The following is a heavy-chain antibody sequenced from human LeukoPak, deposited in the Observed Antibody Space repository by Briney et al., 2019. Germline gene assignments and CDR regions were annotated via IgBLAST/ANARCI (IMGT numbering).Heavy chain of an antibody. V-gene: IGHV1-2*02. CDR3: ARDRVVALGGYSSGWLGY. J-gene: IGHJ4*02. CDR2: INPNSGGT. Sequence: GASVKVSCKASGYTFTGYYMHWVRQAPGQGLEWMGWINPNSGGTNYAQKFQGRVTMTRDTSISTAYMELSRLRSDDTAVYYCARDRVVALGGYSSGWLGYWGQGTLVTVSS. CDR1: GYTFTGYY. D-gene: IGHD6-19*01.